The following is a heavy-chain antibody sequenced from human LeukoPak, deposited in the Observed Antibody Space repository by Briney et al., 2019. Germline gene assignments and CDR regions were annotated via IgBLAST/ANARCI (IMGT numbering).Heavy chain of an antibody. Sequence: QPGGSLRLSCAVSGFTVSSNYMSWVRQAPGKGLEWVSVIYSGGSIYYADSVEGRFTISRDNSKNTLYLQMNSLRVEDTAVYYCARDLSSSGWFGDFDYWGQGTLVTVSS. CDR3: ARDLSSSGWFGDFDY. D-gene: IGHD6-19*01. J-gene: IGHJ4*02. CDR2: IYSGGSI. V-gene: IGHV3-53*01. CDR1: GFTVSSNY.